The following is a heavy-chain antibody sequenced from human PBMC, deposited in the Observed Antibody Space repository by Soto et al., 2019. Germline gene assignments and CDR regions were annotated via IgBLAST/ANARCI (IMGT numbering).Heavy chain of an antibody. D-gene: IGHD4-17*01. J-gene: IGHJ4*02. CDR3: AREYGNYGPDY. V-gene: IGHV1-18*01. CDR1: GYTFTTYG. CDR2: ISGYNGNT. Sequence: QVQLVQSGAEVKKPGASVKVSCKASGYTFTTYGIDWVRQAPGQGLECMGWISGYNGNTNYAQKRQGRVTLNSDTSTNTAYMELRSLRSDDTDVYYCAREYGNYGPDYWGQVTLVTVSS.